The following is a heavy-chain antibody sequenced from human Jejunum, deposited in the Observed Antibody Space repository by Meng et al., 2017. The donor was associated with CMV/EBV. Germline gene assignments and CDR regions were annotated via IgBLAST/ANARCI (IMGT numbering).Heavy chain of an antibody. CDR3: AKDIGNWKRDYYGMDV. D-gene: IGHD1-1*01. CDR1: TLEDYA. Sequence: TLEDYAMPGVRQAPGKGLEWVSLINWDGGSTYYADSVKGRFTISRDNSKNSLYLQMNSLRAEDTALYYCAKDIGNWKRDYYGMDVWGQGTTVTVSS. CDR2: INWDGGST. V-gene: IGHV3-43D*03. J-gene: IGHJ6*02.